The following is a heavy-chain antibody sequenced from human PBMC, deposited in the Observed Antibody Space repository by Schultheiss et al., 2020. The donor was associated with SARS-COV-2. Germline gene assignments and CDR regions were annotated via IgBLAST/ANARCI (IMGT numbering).Heavy chain of an antibody. D-gene: IGHD3-22*01. CDR2: ISYDGTTK. Sequence: GGSLRLSCAASGFTFSSYAMHWVRQAPGKGLEWVAVISYDGTTKYYADSVKGRFTISRDNSKNSLSLQMNSLRAEDTAVYYCASLAPEGDYEGEDYYYYYGMDVWGQGTTVTVSS. CDR1: GFTFSSYA. CDR3: ASLAPEGDYEGEDYYYYYGMDV. J-gene: IGHJ6*02. V-gene: IGHV3-30*04.